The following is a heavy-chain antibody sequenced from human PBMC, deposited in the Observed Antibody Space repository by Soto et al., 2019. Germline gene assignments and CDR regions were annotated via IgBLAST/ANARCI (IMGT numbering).Heavy chain of an antibody. CDR1: GFSFTNAW. Sequence: GGSLRLSCAASGFSFTNAWMNWVRQAPGKGMEWVGRIKSSTDGGAADYAAPVKGRFTISRDDSETTLYLQMNSLKSEDTAIYFCTKDQGGTFPDYWGQGTLVTVSS. D-gene: IGHD1-26*01. CDR3: TKDQGGTFPDY. CDR2: IKSSTDGGAA. J-gene: IGHJ4*02. V-gene: IGHV3-15*07.